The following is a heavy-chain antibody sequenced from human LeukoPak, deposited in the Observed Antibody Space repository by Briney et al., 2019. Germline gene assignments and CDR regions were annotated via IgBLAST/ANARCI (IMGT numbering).Heavy chain of an antibody. CDR1: SYSISRGYY. CDR2: IHHTGTT. D-gene: IGHD3-3*01. J-gene: IGHJ4*02. CDR3: VREGPIRFLEQINY. Sequence: SETLSLTCTVSSYSISRGYYWGWIRQSPGKGLEWIGNIHHTGTTSYNPSLESRVTISLDLSKNQFSLRLSSVTAADTALYYCVREGPIRFLEQINYWGQGALVTVSS. V-gene: IGHV4-38-2*02.